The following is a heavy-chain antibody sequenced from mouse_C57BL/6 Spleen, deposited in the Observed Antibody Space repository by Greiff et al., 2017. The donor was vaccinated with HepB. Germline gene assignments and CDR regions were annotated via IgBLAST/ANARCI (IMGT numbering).Heavy chain of an antibody. CDR2: INPSSGYT. Sequence: VQLQQSGAELAKPGASVKLSCKASGYTFTSYWMHWVKQRPGQGLEWIGYINPSSGYTKYNQKFKDKATLTADKSSRTAYMQLSSLTYEDSAVYYCARYYSPFYYAMDYWGQGTSVTVSS. J-gene: IGHJ4*01. D-gene: IGHD2-12*01. CDR1: GYTFTSYW. CDR3: ARYYSPFYYAMDY. V-gene: IGHV1-7*01.